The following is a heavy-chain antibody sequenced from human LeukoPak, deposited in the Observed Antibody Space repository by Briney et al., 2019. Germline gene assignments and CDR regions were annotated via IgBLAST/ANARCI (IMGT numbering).Heavy chain of an antibody. V-gene: IGHV4-4*09. CDR1: GGSISNYY. CDR2: IYTSGST. CDR3: ARPVVVTAIHYFDY. Sequence: SETLSLTCTVSGGSISNYYWSWIRQPPGKGLEWIGYIYTSGSTNYNPSLESRVTISVDTSKNHFSLKLSSVTAADTAVYYCARPVVVTAIHYFDYWGQGTLVTVSS. D-gene: IGHD2-21*02. J-gene: IGHJ4*01.